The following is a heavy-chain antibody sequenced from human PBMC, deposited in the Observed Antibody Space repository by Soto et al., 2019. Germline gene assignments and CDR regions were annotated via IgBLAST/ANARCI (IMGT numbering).Heavy chain of an antibody. CDR3: AKKVNSGPGSQYFDY. Sequence: PGGSLRPSCAASGFTFSSYSMSWVRQAPGKGLGWVSGFRTGGDDGTTYYADSVKGRFTISRDNSKNTLFLQMNSLRAEDTAIYYCAKKVNSGPGSQYFDYWGQGTLVTVSS. D-gene: IGHD3-10*01. J-gene: IGHJ4*02. V-gene: IGHV3-23*01. CDR2: FRTGGDDGTT. CDR1: GFTFSSYS.